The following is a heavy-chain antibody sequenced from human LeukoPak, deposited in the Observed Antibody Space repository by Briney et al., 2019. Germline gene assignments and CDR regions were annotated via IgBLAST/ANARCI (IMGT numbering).Heavy chain of an antibody. Sequence: GGSLRLSCAASGFTFSHYGMHWVRQTPGAGLEWVAVIWSDGSDKYYAKSVKGRFTISRDNSKNSLFLQMNSLRAEDTAVYYCAKGGAATMRDGYNYYYYYMEVWGRGTTVTVSS. CDR3: AKGGAATMRDGYNYYYYYMEV. J-gene: IGHJ6*03. D-gene: IGHD5-24*01. V-gene: IGHV3-33*06. CDR1: GFTFSHYG. CDR2: IWSDGSDK.